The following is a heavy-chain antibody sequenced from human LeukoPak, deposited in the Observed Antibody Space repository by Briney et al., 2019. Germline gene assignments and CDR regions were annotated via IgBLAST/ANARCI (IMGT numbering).Heavy chain of an antibody. J-gene: IGHJ3*02. Sequence: PGGSLRLSCAASGFTVSSNFMAWVRQAPGKELEWVSVIYGGGSTYYADSVKGRFTISRDTSKNMLYLQMNSLRAEDTAVYYCARDDAGTTMISPGAFDIWGQGTMVTVSS. CDR2: IYGGGST. V-gene: IGHV3-53*01. CDR1: GFTVSSNF. D-gene: IGHD4-23*01. CDR3: ARDDAGTTMISPGAFDI.